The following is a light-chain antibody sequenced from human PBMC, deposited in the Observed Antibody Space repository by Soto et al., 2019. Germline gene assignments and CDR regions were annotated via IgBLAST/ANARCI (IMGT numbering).Light chain of an antibody. CDR3: QQSSNWPPLT. Sequence: EIVLTQSPATLSLSPGERATLSCGASQSVSSTYLAWYQQKPGLAPRLLIYDASSRATGIPDRFSGSRSGTDFTLTISNLVNKDFAAYYCQQSSNWPPLTFSGGTKVEIK. CDR2: DAS. V-gene: IGKV3D-20*02. J-gene: IGKJ4*01. CDR1: QSVSSTY.